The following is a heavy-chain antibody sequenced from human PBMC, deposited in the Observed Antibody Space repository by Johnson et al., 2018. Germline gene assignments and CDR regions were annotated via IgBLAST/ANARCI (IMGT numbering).Heavy chain of an antibody. CDR2: ISWNSGSI. D-gene: IGHD3-16*01. CDR1: GFTFDDYA. CDR3: AKEKGTVTYGGWYYYGMDV. V-gene: IGHV3-9*01. J-gene: IGHJ6*02. Sequence: VQLVQSGGGLVQPGRSLRLSCAASGFTFDDYAMHWVRQAPGKGLEWVSGISWNSGSIGYADSVKGRFTISRDNAKNYLYLQMNSLRAEDTALYYCAKEKGTVTYGGWYYYGMDVWGQGTTVTVSS.